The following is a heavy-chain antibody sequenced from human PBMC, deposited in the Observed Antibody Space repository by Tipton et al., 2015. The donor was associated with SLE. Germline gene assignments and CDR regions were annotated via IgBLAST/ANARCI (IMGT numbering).Heavy chain of an antibody. J-gene: IGHJ3*02. V-gene: IGHV4-59*01. CDR2: IYYSGST. CDR3: ARDPGYCSGGSCSYAFDI. Sequence: TLSLTCTVSGVSISSYYWSWLRQPPGKGLEWIGYIYYSGSTNYNPSLKSRVTISVDTSKNQFSLKLSSVTAADTAVYYCARDPGYCSGGSCSYAFDIWGQGTMVTVSS. D-gene: IGHD2-15*01. CDR1: GVSISSYY.